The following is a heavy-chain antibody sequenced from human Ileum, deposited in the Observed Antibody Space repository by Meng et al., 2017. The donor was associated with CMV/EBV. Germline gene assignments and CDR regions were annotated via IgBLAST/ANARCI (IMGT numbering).Heavy chain of an antibody. CDR2: VYWDDDK. D-gene: IGHD6-19*01. V-gene: IGHV2-5*02. J-gene: IGHJ5*02. CDR1: GFALSTDGVG. Sequence: IPLKESGPTLVKPTQSLTLTCTFSGFALSTDGVGVGWIRQPPGKALEWLALVYWDDDKHYSPSLTSRVTVTKDTSENLVFLTLTNMDAVDTGTYYCAYRRGGGSGWNWFGPWGQGILVTVSS. CDR3: AYRRGGGSGWNWFGP.